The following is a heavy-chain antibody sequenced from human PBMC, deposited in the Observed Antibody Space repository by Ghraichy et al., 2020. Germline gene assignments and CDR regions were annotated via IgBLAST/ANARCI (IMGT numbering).Heavy chain of an antibody. Sequence: GGSLRLSCAASGFTFSNYWMSWVRQAPGKGLEWVANIKRDGSEKYYVDSVKGRFTISRDNTKNSLYLQMNSLRAEDSAVYYCARDQSDYSKNPTDYWGQGTLVTVSS. CDR3: ARDQSDYSKNPTDY. CDR1: GFTFSNYW. CDR2: IKRDGSEK. J-gene: IGHJ4*02. V-gene: IGHV3-7*04. D-gene: IGHD6-13*01.